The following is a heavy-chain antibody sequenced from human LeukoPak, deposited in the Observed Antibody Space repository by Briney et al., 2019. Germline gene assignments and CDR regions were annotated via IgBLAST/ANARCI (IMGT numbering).Heavy chain of an antibody. V-gene: IGHV4-59*01. CDR3: ARATRSITMVRGGWFDP. CDR1: GGSISNYY. D-gene: IGHD3-10*01. Sequence: SETLSLTCSVSGGSISNYYWSWIRQPPGKGLEWIGYIYYSGSTNYNPSLKSRVTISVDTSKNQFSLKLSSVTAADTAVYYCARATRSITMVRGGWFDPWGQGTLVTVSS. CDR2: IYYSGST. J-gene: IGHJ5*02.